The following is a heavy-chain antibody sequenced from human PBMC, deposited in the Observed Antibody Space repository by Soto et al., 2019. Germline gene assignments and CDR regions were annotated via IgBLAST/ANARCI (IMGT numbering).Heavy chain of an antibody. CDR2: INSGGKSI. Sequence: QLVESGGGLVQPGGSLRLSCAASEFTFNTYDMNWVRQAPGKGLEWISCINSGGKSIYYADSVEGRFTVSRDNAKRSLYLQMNNLKTEDTAVYFCASTAVQSSGWDYWGQGTLVNVSS. CDR1: EFTFNTYD. D-gene: IGHD6-25*01. J-gene: IGHJ4*02. V-gene: IGHV3-48*03. CDR3: ASTAVQSSGWDY.